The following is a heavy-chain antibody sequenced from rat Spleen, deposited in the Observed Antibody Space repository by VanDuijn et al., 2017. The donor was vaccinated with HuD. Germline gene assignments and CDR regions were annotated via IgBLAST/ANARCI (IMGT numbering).Heavy chain of an antibody. Sequence: EVQLVESGGGLVQPGRSLKLSCAASGFTFSNYYMAWVRQAPTKGLEWVASISSGGGGTYYPDSVKGRFTISRDNAKSTLYLQMDSLRSEDTAIYSCARHHYDGYYHGPVFGVMDAWGQGASVTVSS. J-gene: IGHJ4*01. V-gene: IGHV5-25*01. CDR2: ISSGGGGT. CDR1: GFTFSNYY. CDR3: ARHHYDGYYHGPVFGVMDA. D-gene: IGHD1-12*03.